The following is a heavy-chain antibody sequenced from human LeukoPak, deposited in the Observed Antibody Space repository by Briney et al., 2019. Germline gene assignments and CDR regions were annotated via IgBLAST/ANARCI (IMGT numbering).Heavy chain of an antibody. Sequence: GSSVKVSCKASGGTFTIYAISWVRQAPGQGLEWVGGIIPIFGTANYAQKFQGRVTITTDESTSTAYMELSSLRSEDTAVYYCARQGREVPFDYWGQGTLVTVSS. CDR3: ARQGREVPFDY. D-gene: IGHD1-26*01. CDR1: GGTFTIYA. CDR2: IIPIFGTA. V-gene: IGHV1-69*05. J-gene: IGHJ4*02.